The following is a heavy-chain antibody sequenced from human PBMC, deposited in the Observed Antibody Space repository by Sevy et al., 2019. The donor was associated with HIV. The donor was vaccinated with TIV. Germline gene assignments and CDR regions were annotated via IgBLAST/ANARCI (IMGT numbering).Heavy chain of an antibody. CDR3: VRGVGPTVHNAFHI. CDR2: INSDGSNT. V-gene: IGHV3-74*01. J-gene: IGHJ3*02. CDR1: GFTFSSYW. Sequence: GGSLRLSCAASGFTFSSYWMHWVRQAPGKGLVWVARINSDGSNTKYADAVKGRFTISRDNVKNTLYLQMNSLRTEETAVFHCVRGVGPTVHNAFHIWGQGTMVTVSS. D-gene: IGHD1-26*01.